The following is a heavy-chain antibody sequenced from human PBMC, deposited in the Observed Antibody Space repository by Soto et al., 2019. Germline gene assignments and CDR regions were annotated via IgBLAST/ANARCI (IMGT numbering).Heavy chain of an antibody. Sequence: QVQLVQSGAEVKKPGSSVKVSCKASGGTFSSYTISWVRQAPGQGLEWMGRIIPILGIANYAQKFQGRVTITADKSTSTAYMELSSLRSEDTAVYYCAREDYYGSGGAVDYWGQGTLVTVSS. CDR2: IIPILGIA. CDR3: AREDYYGSGGAVDY. D-gene: IGHD3-10*01. V-gene: IGHV1-69*08. J-gene: IGHJ4*02. CDR1: GGTFSSYT.